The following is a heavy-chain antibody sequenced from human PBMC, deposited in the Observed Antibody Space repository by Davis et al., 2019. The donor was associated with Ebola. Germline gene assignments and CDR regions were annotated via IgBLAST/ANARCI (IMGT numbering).Heavy chain of an antibody. V-gene: IGHV4-34*01. CDR1: GGSFSGYY. CDR2: INHSGST. Sequence: MPGGSLRLSCAVYGGSFSGYYWSWIRQPPGKGLEWIGEINHSGSTNYNPSLKSRVTISVDTSKNQFSLKLTSVTAADTAVYYCATSQDCSSTSCVNWFDPWGQGTLVTVSS. J-gene: IGHJ5*02. CDR3: ATSQDCSSTSCVNWFDP. D-gene: IGHD2-2*01.